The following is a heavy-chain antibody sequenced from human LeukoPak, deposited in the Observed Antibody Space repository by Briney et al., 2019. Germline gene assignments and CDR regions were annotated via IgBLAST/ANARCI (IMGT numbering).Heavy chain of an antibody. CDR3: ARYCSSTSCYEAFDY. CDR2: IYTSGST. D-gene: IGHD2-2*01. V-gene: IGHV4-4*07. CDR1: GGSISSYY. Sequence: PSETLSLTCTVSGGSISSYYWSWIRQPAGKGLEWIGRIYTSGSTNYNPSLKSRVTMSVDTSKNQFSLKLSSVTAADTAVYYCARYCSSTSCYEAFDYWGQGTLVTVSS. J-gene: IGHJ4*02.